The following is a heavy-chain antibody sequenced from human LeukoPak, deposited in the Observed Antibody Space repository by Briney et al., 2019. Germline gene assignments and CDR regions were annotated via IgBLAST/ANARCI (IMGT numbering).Heavy chain of an antibody. D-gene: IGHD4-17*01. V-gene: IGHV1-69*05. Sequence: GASVKVSCKASGGTFSSYAISWVRQAPGQGLEWMGRIIPIFGTANYAQKFQGRVTITTDESTSTAYMELSSLRSEDTAVYYCARVPATTVTFYYYYYYMDVWGKGTTVTVSS. J-gene: IGHJ6*03. CDR2: IIPIFGTA. CDR3: ARVPATTVTFYYYYYYMDV. CDR1: GGTFSSYA.